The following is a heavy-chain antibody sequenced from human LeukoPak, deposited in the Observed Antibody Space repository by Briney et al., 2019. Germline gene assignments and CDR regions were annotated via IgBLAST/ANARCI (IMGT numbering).Heavy chain of an antibody. CDR2: INTNTGDP. CDR3: ARGDYETHGYQTR. Sequence: ASVKVSCKASGYIFTSYVLHWVRQAPGQGLEWMGWINTNTGDPTYAQGFTGRFVFSLDTSVSTAYLQISSLKADDTAMYYCARGDYETHGYQTRWGQGTLVTVSS. V-gene: IGHV7-4-1*02. J-gene: IGHJ4*02. CDR1: GYIFTSYV. D-gene: IGHD3-22*01.